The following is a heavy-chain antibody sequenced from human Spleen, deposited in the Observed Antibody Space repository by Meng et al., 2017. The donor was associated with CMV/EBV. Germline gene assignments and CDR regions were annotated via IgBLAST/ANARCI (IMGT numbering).Heavy chain of an antibody. J-gene: IGHJ3*02. CDR2: IYYSGST. CDR1: GFTFSSYS. V-gene: IGHV4-59*12. Sequence: ESLKISCAASGFTFSSYSMNWVRQPPGKGLEWIGYIYYSGSTYYNPSLKSRVTISVDTSKNQFSLKLSSVTAADTAVYYCARDHSVGDAFDIWGQGTMVTVSS. CDR3: ARDHSVGDAFDI. D-gene: IGHD5/OR15-5a*01.